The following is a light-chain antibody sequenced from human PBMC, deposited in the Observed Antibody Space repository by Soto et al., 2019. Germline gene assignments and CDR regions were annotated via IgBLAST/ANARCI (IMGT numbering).Light chain of an antibody. J-gene: IGKJ1*01. CDR3: QQYSTFST. Sequence: EMVMTQSPATLSVSPGERATVSCRASQSVSSDLAWYQQKPGQAPRLLIYDASTRATGISARFSGSGSGTEFTLTISSLQSEDFATYYCQQYSTFSTFGQGTKVDIK. V-gene: IGKV3-15*01. CDR1: QSVSSD. CDR2: DAS.